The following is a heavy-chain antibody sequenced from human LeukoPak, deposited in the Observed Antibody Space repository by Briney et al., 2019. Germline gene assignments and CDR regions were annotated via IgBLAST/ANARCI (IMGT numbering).Heavy chain of an antibody. V-gene: IGHV4-59*01. J-gene: IGHJ4*02. D-gene: IGHD6-19*01. CDR2: IYYSGST. CDR3: ARATVAGTKVDY. CDR1: GGSISGYY. Sequence: SETLSLTCTVSGGSISGYYWSWIRQPPGKGLEWIGYIYYSGSTNYNPSLKSRVTISVDTSKNQFSLKLSSVTAADTAVYYCARATVAGTKVDYWGQGTLVTVSS.